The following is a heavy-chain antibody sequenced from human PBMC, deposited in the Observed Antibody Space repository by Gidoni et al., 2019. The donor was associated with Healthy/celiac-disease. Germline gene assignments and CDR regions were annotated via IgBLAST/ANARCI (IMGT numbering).Heavy chain of an antibody. Sequence: EVQLVQSGAEVKKPGESMRISCKGSGYRFTSYWISWVRQMPGKGLEWMGRLDPSDSYTNYSPSFQGHVTISADKSISTAYLQWSSLKASDTAMYYCARLVGYSYGYVDYYYYGMDVWGQGTTVTVSS. CDR2: LDPSDSYT. J-gene: IGHJ6*02. CDR1: GYRFTSYW. CDR3: ARLVGYSYGYVDYYYYGMDV. D-gene: IGHD5-18*01. V-gene: IGHV5-10-1*03.